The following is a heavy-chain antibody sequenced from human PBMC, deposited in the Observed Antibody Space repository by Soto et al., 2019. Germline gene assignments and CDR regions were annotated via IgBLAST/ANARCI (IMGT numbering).Heavy chain of an antibody. CDR1: GGSISSSSYY. J-gene: IGHJ6*03. CDR2: IYYSGST. D-gene: IGHD6-13*01. V-gene: IGHV4-39*01. Sequence: QLQLQESGPGLVKPSETLSLTCTVSGGSISSSSYYWGWIRQPPGKGLAWMGSIYYSGSTSYNPSLRSIVTISVDKSKNQFSLKLSSVTAADTAVYYCVVSRWEPYYYYYYMDVWGKGTTVTVSS. CDR3: VVSRWEPYYYYYYMDV.